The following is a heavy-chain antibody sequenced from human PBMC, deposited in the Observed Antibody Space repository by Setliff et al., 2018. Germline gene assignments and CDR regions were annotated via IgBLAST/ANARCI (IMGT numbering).Heavy chain of an antibody. V-gene: IGHV1-8*01. Sequence: ASVKVSCKASGYTFTSYDSNWVRQATGQGLEWMGWMNPNSGNTGYAQKFQGRVTMTRNTSISTAYMELSSLRSEDTAVYYCARTTRSYFDYWGQGTLVTVSS. CDR1: GYTFTSYD. D-gene: IGHD4-17*01. J-gene: IGHJ4*02. CDR3: ARTTRSYFDY. CDR2: MNPNSGNT.